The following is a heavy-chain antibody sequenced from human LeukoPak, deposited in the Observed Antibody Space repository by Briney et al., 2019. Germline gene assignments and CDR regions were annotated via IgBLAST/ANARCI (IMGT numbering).Heavy chain of an antibody. J-gene: IGHJ4*02. D-gene: IGHD3-3*01. CDR2: FDPEDGET. V-gene: IGHV1-24*01. CDR1: GYTLTELS. Sequence: GASVKISCKVSGYTLTELSMHWVRQAPGKGLEWMGGFDPEDGETIYAQRFQGRVTMTEDTSADTAYMELSSLRSEDTAVYYCATGGPPYYDFWSGYYYYWGQGTLVTVSS. CDR3: ATGGPPYYDFWSGYYYY.